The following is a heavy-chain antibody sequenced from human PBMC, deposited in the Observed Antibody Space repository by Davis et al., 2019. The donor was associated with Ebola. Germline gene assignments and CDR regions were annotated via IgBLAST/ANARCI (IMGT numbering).Heavy chain of an antibody. V-gene: IGHV3-7*01. CDR2: IKEDGNEK. J-gene: IGHJ4*02. Sequence: PGGSLRLSCAASGFTFSSNWMTWVRQAPGKGLEWVASIKEDGNEKWYVDSMRGRFTISRDNAKNSLSLQMNNLRAEDTAVYYCAIEALDYWGQGTLVTVSS. CDR3: AIEALDY. CDR1: GFTFSSNW.